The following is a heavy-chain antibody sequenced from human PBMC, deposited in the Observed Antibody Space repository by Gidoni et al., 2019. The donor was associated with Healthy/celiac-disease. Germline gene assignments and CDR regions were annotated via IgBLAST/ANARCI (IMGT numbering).Heavy chain of an antibody. V-gene: IGHV1-18*01. J-gene: IGHJ4*02. Sequence: QVQLVQSGAEVKKPGASVKVYCKASGSTFTSYGISWVRQAPGQGLEWMGWISAYNGNTNYAQKLQGRVTMTTDTSTSTAYMELRSLRSDDTAVYYCARDQRTYYDFWSGYFTADYWGQGTLVTVSS. D-gene: IGHD3-3*01. CDR3: ARDQRTYYDFWSGYFTADY. CDR1: GSTFTSYG. CDR2: ISAYNGNT.